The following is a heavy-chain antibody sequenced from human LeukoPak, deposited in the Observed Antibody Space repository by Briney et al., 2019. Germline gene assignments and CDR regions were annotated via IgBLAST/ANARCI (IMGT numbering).Heavy chain of an antibody. V-gene: IGHV5-51*01. Sequence: GESLKISCKASGYSFTNYWIGWVRQMPGKGLEWMGIIYPDDSDTKYSPSFQGQVTISADKSISTAYLQWSSLRASDTAMYYCARPNYGASDYWGQGTLVTVSS. CDR3: ARPNYGASDY. D-gene: IGHD4-17*01. CDR2: IYPDDSDT. CDR1: GYSFTNYW. J-gene: IGHJ4*02.